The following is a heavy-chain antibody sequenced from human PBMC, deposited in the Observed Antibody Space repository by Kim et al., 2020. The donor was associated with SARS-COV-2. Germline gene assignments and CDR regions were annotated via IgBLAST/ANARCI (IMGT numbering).Heavy chain of an antibody. CDR2: INTNTGNP. CDR3: ARDFTGLHKGSVLLWFGESLKNDAFDI. J-gene: IGHJ3*02. CDR1: GYTFTSYA. V-gene: IGHV7-4-1*02. Sequence: ASVKVSCKASGYTFTSYAMNWVRQAPGQGLEWMGWINTNTGNPTYAQGFTGRFVFSLDTSVSTAYLQISSLKAEDTAVYYCARDFTGLHKGSVLLWFGESLKNDAFDIWGQGTMVTVSS. D-gene: IGHD3-10*01.